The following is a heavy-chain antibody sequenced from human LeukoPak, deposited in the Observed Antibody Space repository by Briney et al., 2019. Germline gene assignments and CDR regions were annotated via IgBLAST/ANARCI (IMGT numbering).Heavy chain of an antibody. V-gene: IGHV3-23*01. J-gene: IGHJ4*02. Sequence: PGWSLRLSCAASGLTFSTYVMNWFRQAPGKGLDWVSTIGDDTYYADSVKGRITVSRDNSRNTLYLQMNFLGVEDTAVYYCANSEFYVSGKYAGLDNWGQGTLVTVSS. CDR3: ANSEFYVSGKYAGLDN. D-gene: IGHD3-10*01. CDR1: GLTFSTYV. CDR2: IGDDT.